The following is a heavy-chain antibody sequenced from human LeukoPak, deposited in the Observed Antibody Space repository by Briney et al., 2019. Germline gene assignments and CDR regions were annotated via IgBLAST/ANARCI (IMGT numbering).Heavy chain of an antibody. CDR1: GFTFSAYS. J-gene: IGHJ4*02. Sequence: GGSLRLSCASSGFTFSAYSMNWVRQAPGKGLEWISYIGISSGNTKYADSVKGRFTISGDKAKNSLYVQMNSLRVEDTAVYYCARDSKYAFDNWGQGTLVTVSS. D-gene: IGHD2-2*01. V-gene: IGHV3-21*05. CDR2: IGISSGNT. CDR3: ARDSKYAFDN.